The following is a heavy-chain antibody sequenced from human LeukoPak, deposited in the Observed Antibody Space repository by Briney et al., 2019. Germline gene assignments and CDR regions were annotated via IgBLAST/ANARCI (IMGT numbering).Heavy chain of an antibody. J-gene: IGHJ3*02. CDR2: INWNGGST. Sequence: GGSLRLSCAASRFTFDDYGLSWVRQAPGKGLEWVSGINWNGGSTGYADSVKGRFTISRDNAKNSLYLQMSSLRAEDTALYYCAREATLRDFYDAFDIWGQGTMVTVSS. CDR1: RFTFDDYG. CDR3: AREATLRDFYDAFDI. V-gene: IGHV3-20*04. D-gene: IGHD4-17*01.